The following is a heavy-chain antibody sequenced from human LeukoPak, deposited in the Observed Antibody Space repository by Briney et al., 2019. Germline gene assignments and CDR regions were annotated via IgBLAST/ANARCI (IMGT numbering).Heavy chain of an antibody. J-gene: IGHJ4*02. CDR2: INPNTCGT. Sequence: ASVKVSRTASGYIFTHYYMHWVRQAPAQGLEGMGWINPNTCGTKYAQNFQGRVTMTRHTSITTAYMDLSRLRSDDTAVYYCARGRVGYYFDYWGQGTLVTVSS. D-gene: IGHD6-25*01. CDR1: GYIFTHYY. V-gene: IGHV1-2*02. CDR3: ARGRVGYYFDY.